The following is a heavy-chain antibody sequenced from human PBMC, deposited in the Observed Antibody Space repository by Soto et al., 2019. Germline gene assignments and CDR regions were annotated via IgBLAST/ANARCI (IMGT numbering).Heavy chain of an antibody. Sequence: GGSLRLSCAASGFPFSSYSMNWVRQAPGKGLEWVSYISSSSSTIYYADSVKGRFTISRDNAKNSLYLQMNSLRDEDTAVYYCATLRYGDYEFGYWGQGTLVTVSS. V-gene: IGHV3-48*02. CDR1: GFPFSSYS. J-gene: IGHJ4*02. D-gene: IGHD4-17*01. CDR3: ATLRYGDYEFGY. CDR2: ISSSSSTI.